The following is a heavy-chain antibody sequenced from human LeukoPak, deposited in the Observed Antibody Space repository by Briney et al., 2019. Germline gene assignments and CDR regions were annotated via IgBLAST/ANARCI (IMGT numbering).Heavy chain of an antibody. CDR1: GYTFTNYG. CDR3: ARVDAILTGYYSYFDY. Sequence: ASVKVSCKASGYTFTNYGLTWVRQAPGQGLEWMGWINTYNGDTNYAQNLQGRVTMTTDTSTSTAYMELRSLRSDDSAVYHCARVDAILTGYYSYFDYWGQGTLVTVSS. D-gene: IGHD3-9*01. J-gene: IGHJ4*02. V-gene: IGHV1-18*01. CDR2: INTYNGDT.